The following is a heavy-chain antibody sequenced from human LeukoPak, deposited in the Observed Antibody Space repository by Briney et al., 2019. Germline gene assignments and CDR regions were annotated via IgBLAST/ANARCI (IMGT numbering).Heavy chain of an antibody. V-gene: IGHV4-34*01. CDR3: ASGLAEGIAST. CDR2: INHSGST. J-gene: IGHJ5*02. D-gene: IGHD6-13*01. Sequence: PSETLSLTCAVYGGSFSGYYWSWIRQPPGKGLEWIGEINHSGSTNYNPSLKSRVTISVDTSKNQFSLQLNSVTPEDTAVYYCASGLAEGIASTWGQGTLVTVSS. CDR1: GGSFSGYY.